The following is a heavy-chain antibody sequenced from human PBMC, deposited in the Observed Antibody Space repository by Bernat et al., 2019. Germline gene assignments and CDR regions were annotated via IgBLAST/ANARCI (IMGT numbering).Heavy chain of an antibody. J-gene: IGHJ4*02. CDR2: ISYDGSNK. Sequence: QVQLVESGGGVVQPGRSLRLSCAASGFTFSSYAMHWVRQAPGKGLEWVAVISYDGSNKYYADSVKGRFTISRDNSKNTLYLQMNSPRAEDTAVYYCAREDGGVGATEYSFFDYWGQGTLVTVSS. D-gene: IGHD1-26*01. V-gene: IGHV3-30-3*01. CDR3: AREDGGVGATEYSFFDY. CDR1: GFTFSSYA.